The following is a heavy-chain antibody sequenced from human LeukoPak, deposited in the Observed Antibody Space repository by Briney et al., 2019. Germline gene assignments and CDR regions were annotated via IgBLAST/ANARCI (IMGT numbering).Heavy chain of an antibody. CDR3: AREYGGAFDI. CDR1: GGSISSYY. V-gene: IGHV4-59*01. Sequence: SKTLSLTCTVSGGSISSYYWSWIRQPPGKGLEWIGYIYYSGSTNYNPSLKSRVTISVDTSKNQFSLKLSSVTAADTAVYYCAREYGGAFDIWGQGTMVTVSS. J-gene: IGHJ3*02. CDR2: IYYSGST. D-gene: IGHD3-10*01.